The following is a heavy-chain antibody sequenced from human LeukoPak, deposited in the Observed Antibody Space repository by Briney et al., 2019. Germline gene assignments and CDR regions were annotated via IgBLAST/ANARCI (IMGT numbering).Heavy chain of an antibody. CDR1: VYTFTSQG. D-gene: IGHD3-22*01. CDR3: ARATHIAMIPLEFDY. Sequence: ASVKVSCQASVYTFTSQGISWVRQAPGQGLEWMGWISAYNGNTNYAQKLQGRVTMTTDTSTSTAYMELRSLRADDTAVYYCARATHIAMIPLEFDYWGQGTLVTVSS. V-gene: IGHV1-18*01. CDR2: ISAYNGNT. J-gene: IGHJ4*02.